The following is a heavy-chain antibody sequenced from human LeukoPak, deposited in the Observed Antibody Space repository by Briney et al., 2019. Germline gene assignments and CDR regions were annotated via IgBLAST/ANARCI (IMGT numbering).Heavy chain of an antibody. CDR2: VSGRGDTT. CDR1: GFTFSSYE. D-gene: IGHD2-2*01. CDR3: TRLLSQLLSDY. J-gene: IGHJ4*02. Sequence: AGGSLRLSCAASGFTFSSYEMNWVRQAPGKGLEWVSAVSGRGDTTYYADSVKGRFTISRDNANNSLYLQMNSLRAEDTAIYYCTRLLSQLLSDYWGQGTLVTVSS. V-gene: IGHV3-48*03.